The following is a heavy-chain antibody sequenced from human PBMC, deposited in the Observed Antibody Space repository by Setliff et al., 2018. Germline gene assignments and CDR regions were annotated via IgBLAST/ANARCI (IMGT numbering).Heavy chain of an antibody. J-gene: IGHJ4*02. CDR3: ARDRDAYGDYCPFDY. D-gene: IGHD4-17*01. CDR1: GFTFSSYG. Sequence: GSLRLSCAASGFTFSSYGMHWVRQAPGKGLEWVAFIRYDGSNKYYADSVKGRFTISRDNSKNTLYLQMNSLRAEDTAVYYCARDRDAYGDYCPFDYWGQGTLVTVSS. V-gene: IGHV3-30*02. CDR2: IRYDGSNK.